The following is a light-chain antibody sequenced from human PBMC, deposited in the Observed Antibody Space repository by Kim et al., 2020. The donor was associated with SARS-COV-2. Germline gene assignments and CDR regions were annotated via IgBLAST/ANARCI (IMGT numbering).Light chain of an antibody. CDR1: QSVSSSY. Sequence: SPGGRATPSRRASQSVSSSYLAWYQQKPGQAPRLLIYGASSRATGIPDRFSGSGSGTDFTLTISRLEPEDFAVYYCQQYGSSPPYTFGQGTKLEI. V-gene: IGKV3-20*01. CDR2: GAS. J-gene: IGKJ2*01. CDR3: QQYGSSPPYT.